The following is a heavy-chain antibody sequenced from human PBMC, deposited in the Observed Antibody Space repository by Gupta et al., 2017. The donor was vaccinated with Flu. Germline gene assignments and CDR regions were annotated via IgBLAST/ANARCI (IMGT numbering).Heavy chain of an antibody. J-gene: IGHJ3*02. CDR1: GGSLGIEY. Sequence: QAQLQESGPGLVKPSETLSLTCSVSGGSLGIEYWSWVRQPTGKGMESIAYMYNSGNTKYNPARTSRATIAVDTTRSRYTLKLRSVTAADTAVYYGARDGSGRSFQIWGQGTMVTVSS. V-gene: IGHV4-4*08. CDR2: MYNSGNT. D-gene: IGHD5-12*01. CDR3: ARDGSGRSFQI.